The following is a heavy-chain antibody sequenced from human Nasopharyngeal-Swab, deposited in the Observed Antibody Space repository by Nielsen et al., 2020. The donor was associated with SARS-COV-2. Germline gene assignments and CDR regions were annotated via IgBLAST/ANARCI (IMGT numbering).Heavy chain of an antibody. V-gene: IGHV3-23*01. D-gene: IGHD2-15*01. Sequence: VRQAPGRGLEWVSGISGSGGSTYYADSVKGGFTISRDNATNTLFLQMDSLSTEDTAVFYCAKDREDSGETDYYYCMDVWGKGTTVTVSS. CDR2: ISGSGGST. J-gene: IGHJ6*03. CDR3: AKDREDSGETDYYYCMDV.